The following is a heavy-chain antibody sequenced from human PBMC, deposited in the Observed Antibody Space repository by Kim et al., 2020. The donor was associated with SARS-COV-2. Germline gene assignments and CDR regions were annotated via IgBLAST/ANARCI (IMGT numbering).Heavy chain of an antibody. Sequence: GGSLRLSCAASGFTFSNAWMSWVRQAPGQGLEWVGRIKSKTDGGTTDYAAPVKGRFTISRDDSKNTLYLQMNSLKTEDTAMYYCTTDIATTRVYYYYYMDVWGKGTTVTVSS. CDR1: GFTFSNAW. CDR2: IKSKTDGGTT. D-gene: IGHD4-17*01. CDR3: TTDIATTRVYYYYYMDV. J-gene: IGHJ6*03. V-gene: IGHV3-15*01.